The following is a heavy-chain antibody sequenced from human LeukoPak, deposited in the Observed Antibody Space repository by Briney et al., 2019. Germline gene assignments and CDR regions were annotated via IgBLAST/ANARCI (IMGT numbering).Heavy chain of an antibody. J-gene: IGHJ4*02. D-gene: IGHD6-19*01. Sequence: SQTLSLTCVVSGDSVSSKNDAWNWIRQSPSRGLEWLGRTYYRSKWYNDYAESMEGRMTISQDTSKNQYSLHLNSVTPDDTAVYYCARDFGTTGWYTFDYWGQGTLVTVSS. CDR1: GDSVSSKNDA. V-gene: IGHV6-1*01. CDR2: TYYRSKWYN. CDR3: ARDFGTTGWYTFDY.